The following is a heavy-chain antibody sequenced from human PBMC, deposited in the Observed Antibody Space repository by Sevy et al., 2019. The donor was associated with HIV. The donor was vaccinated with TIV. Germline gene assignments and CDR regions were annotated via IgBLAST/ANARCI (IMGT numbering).Heavy chain of an antibody. D-gene: IGHD5-12*01. CDR3: ATGIEATAYFDH. Sequence: GGSLRLSCEGSGFTFGDYALSWFRQAPGKGLEWLTFFRSKASGGTTEYAASVKGRFTISRDDSKSIAYLQMNSLKIEDTAVYFCATGIEATAYFDHWGQGTLVTVSS. CDR2: FRSKASGGTT. CDR1: GFTFGDYA. V-gene: IGHV3-49*03. J-gene: IGHJ4*02.